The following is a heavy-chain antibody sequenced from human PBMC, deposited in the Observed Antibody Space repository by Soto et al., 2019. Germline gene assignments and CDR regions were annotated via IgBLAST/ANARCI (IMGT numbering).Heavy chain of an antibody. CDR2: FHYSGST. CDR3: ANIVGAYAWFDP. Sequence: SDTLSLTCTVSGCSISSYYWSWIRQPPGKGLKWIGYFHYSGSTNYNPSLKSRVTISVDTSKNQFSLKLSSVTAADTAVYYCANIVGAYAWFDPWGQGTLVTVS. D-gene: IGHD1-26*01. J-gene: IGHJ5*02. CDR1: GCSISSYY. V-gene: IGHV4-59*08.